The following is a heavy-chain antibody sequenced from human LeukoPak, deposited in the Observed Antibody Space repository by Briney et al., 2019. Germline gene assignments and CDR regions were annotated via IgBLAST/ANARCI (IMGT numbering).Heavy chain of an antibody. Sequence: SETLSLTCTVSGGSISSGDYYWSWIHQPPGKGLEWIGYIYYSGSTYYNPSLKSRVTILVDTSKNQFSLKLSSVTAADTAVYYCARTLRFLYYFDYWGQGTLVTVSS. J-gene: IGHJ4*02. CDR3: ARTLRFLYYFDY. CDR1: GGSISSGDYY. V-gene: IGHV4-30-4*01. CDR2: IYYSGST. D-gene: IGHD3-3*01.